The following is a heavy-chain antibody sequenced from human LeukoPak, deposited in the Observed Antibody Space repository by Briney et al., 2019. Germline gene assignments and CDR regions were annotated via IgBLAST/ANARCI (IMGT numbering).Heavy chain of an antibody. V-gene: IGHV1-18*01. CDR1: GYTFTSYG. CDR3: AGDFARAAAVPLSYFDY. Sequence: ASVKVSCKASGYTFTSYGISWVRQAPGQGLEWMGWISAYNGNTNYAQKLQGRVTMTTDTSTSTAYMELRSLRSDDTAVYYCAGDFARAAAVPLSYFDYWGQGTLVTVSS. D-gene: IGHD6-13*01. CDR2: ISAYNGNT. J-gene: IGHJ4*02.